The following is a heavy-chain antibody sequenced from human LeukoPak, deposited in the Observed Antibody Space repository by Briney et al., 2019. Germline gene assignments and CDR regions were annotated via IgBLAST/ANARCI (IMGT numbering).Heavy chain of an antibody. CDR2: VDPEDGDT. CDR3: ARLPKGTYVSFDR. V-gene: IGHV1-69-2*01. D-gene: IGHD3-16*01. CDR1: GYCFSDYY. J-gene: IGHJ4*02. Sequence: ASVKISCKVLGYCFSDYYTHWVQQAPGKGLVWMGFVDPEDGDTMYAAKFQGRLTITADMSKDTAYMELRDLRSDDTAVYYCARLPKGTYVSFDRWGQGTLVTVSS.